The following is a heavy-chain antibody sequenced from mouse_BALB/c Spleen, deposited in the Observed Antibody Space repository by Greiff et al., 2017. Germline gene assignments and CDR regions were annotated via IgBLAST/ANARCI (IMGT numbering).Heavy chain of an antibody. CDR1: GFTFSSYT. Sequence: EVMLVESGGGLVKPGGSLKLSCAASGFTFSSYTMSWVRQTPEKRLEWVATISSGGSYTYYPDSVKGRFTISRDNAKNTLYLQMSSLKSGDTAMYYCTRMGSSGFAYWGQGTLVTVSA. J-gene: IGHJ3*01. CDR2: ISSGGSYT. V-gene: IGHV5-6-4*01. D-gene: IGHD3-1*01. CDR3: TRMGSSGFAY.